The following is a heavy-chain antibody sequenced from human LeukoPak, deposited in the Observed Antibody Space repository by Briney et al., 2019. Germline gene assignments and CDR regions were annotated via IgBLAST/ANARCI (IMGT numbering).Heavy chain of an antibody. V-gene: IGHV4-61*01. CDR1: GYSISSGYY. CDR2: IYYSGST. CDR3: ARGYTIFGGDY. D-gene: IGHD3-3*01. J-gene: IGHJ4*02. Sequence: SETLSLTCTVSGYSISSGYYWGWIRQPPGKGLEWIGYIYYSGSTNYNPSLKSRVTISVDTSKNQFSLKLSSVTAADTAVYYCARGYTIFGGDYWGQGTLVTVSS.